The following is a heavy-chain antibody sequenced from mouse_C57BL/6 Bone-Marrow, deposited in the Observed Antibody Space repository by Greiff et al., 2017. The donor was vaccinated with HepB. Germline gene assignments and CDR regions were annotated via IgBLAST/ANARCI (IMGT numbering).Heavy chain of an antibody. CDR3: ARHDGYYYYYAMDY. Sequence: VMLVESGPGLVAPSQSLSITCTVSGFSLTSYGLHWVRQPPGKGLEWLVVIWSDGSTTYNSALKSRLSISKDNSKSQVFLKMNSLQTDDTAMYYCARHDGYYYYYAMDYWGQGTSVTVSS. J-gene: IGHJ4*01. V-gene: IGHV2-6-1*01. CDR1: GFSLTSYG. CDR2: IWSDGST. D-gene: IGHD2-3*01.